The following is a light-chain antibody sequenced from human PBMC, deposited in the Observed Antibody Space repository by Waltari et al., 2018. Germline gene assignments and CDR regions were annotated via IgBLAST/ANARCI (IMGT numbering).Light chain of an antibody. J-gene: IGLJ3*02. CDR2: DVR. Sequence: TYDIGYYDYVSWYQQHLGRAPKLIIYDVRERPSGVSDRFSGSKSGNTASLIISGLQADDEADYYCSSHTTSSTWVFGGGTKLTVL. CDR1: TYDIGYYDY. CDR3: SSHTTSSTWV. V-gene: IGLV2-14*03.